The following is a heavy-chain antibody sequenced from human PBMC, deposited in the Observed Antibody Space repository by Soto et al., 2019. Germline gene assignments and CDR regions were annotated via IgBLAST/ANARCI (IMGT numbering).Heavy chain of an antibody. CDR1: GGTFSSYA. CDR3: ARGTSVGATRYSDY. D-gene: IGHD1-26*01. CDR2: IIPIFGTA. J-gene: IGHJ4*02. V-gene: IGHV1-69*06. Sequence: SVKVSCKASGGTFSSYAISWVRQAPGQGLEWMGGIIPIFGTANYAQKLQGRVTITADKSTSTAYMELSSLRSEDTAVYYCARGTSVGATRYSDYWGQGTLVTVSS.